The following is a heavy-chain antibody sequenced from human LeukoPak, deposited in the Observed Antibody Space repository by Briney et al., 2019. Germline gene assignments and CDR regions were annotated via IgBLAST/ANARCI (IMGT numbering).Heavy chain of an antibody. V-gene: IGHV3-23*01. CDR1: GFTFDDYA. D-gene: IGHD1-26*01. J-gene: IGHJ4*02. CDR2: ISGSDGST. Sequence: PGGSLRLSCAASGFTFDDYAMSWVRQAPGRGLEWVSSISGSDGSTYHGDSVKGRFSISRDNPKNTLYLRMNSLRAEDTAVYYCAKRRSEWELPSFDYWGQGTLVTVSS. CDR3: AKRRSEWELPSFDY.